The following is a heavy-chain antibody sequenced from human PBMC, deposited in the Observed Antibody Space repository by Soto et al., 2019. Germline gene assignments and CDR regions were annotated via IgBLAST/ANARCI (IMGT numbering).Heavy chain of an antibody. Sequence: QVQLVQSGAEVKKPGSSVKVSCKASGGTFSSYAISWVRQAPGQGLEWMGGIIPIFGTANYAQKFQGRVTITADESTSTADMELSSLRSEDTAVYYCARHRGIIAVAGTVVDYGMDVWGQGTTVTVSS. CDR1: GGTFSSYA. J-gene: IGHJ6*02. V-gene: IGHV1-69*12. D-gene: IGHD6-19*01. CDR3: ARHRGIIAVAGTVVDYGMDV. CDR2: IIPIFGTA.